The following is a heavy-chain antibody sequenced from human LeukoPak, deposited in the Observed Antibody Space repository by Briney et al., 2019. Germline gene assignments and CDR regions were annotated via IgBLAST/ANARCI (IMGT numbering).Heavy chain of an antibody. J-gene: IGHJ4*02. CDR3: ARALYNRGWYPDYFDS. V-gene: IGHV3-7*01. CDR1: GFTFSSYC. D-gene: IGHD6-19*01. CDR2: IKRDGSDK. Sequence: GGSLRLSCAASGFTFSSYCMSWVRQAPGKGLEWVANIKRDGSDKYYVGSVEGRFTISRDNAKNSLYLQMSSLRAEDTAIYYCARALYNRGWYPDYFDSWGQGTLVTVSS.